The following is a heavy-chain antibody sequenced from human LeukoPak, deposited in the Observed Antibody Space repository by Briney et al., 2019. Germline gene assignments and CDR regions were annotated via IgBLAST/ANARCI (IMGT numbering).Heavy chain of an antibody. Sequence: SETLSLTCTVSGGSISSSSYYWGWIRQPPGKGLEWIGYIYYSGSTYYNPSLKSRVTISVDTSKNQFSLELSSVTAADTAVYYCARATERRVLRFLEWSGDAFDIWGQGTMVTVSS. CDR1: GGSISSSSYY. J-gene: IGHJ3*02. V-gene: IGHV4-30-4*08. D-gene: IGHD3-3*01. CDR2: IYYSGST. CDR3: ARATERRVLRFLEWSGDAFDI.